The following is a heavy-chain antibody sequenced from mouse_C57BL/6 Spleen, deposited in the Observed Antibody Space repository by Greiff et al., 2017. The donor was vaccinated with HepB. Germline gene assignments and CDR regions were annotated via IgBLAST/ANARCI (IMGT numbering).Heavy chain of an antibody. CDR3: AYYYGTNQAWFAY. CDR2: IYPRSGNT. D-gene: IGHD1-1*01. CDR1: GYTFTSYG. Sequence: QVQLQQSGAELARPGASVKLSCKASGYTFTSYGISWVKQRTGQGLEWIGEIYPRSGNTYYNEKFKGKATLTADKSSSTAYMELRSLTSEDSAVYFCAYYYGTNQAWFAYWGQGTLVTVSA. V-gene: IGHV1-81*01. J-gene: IGHJ3*01.